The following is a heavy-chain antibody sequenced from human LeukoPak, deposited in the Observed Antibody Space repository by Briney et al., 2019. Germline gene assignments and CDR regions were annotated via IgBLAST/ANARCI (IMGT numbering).Heavy chain of an antibody. CDR2: IHYSGSS. V-gene: IGHV4-59*01. CDR3: ARDSSGYRRGSFDY. CDR1: GGSISSYY. D-gene: IGHD3-22*01. J-gene: IGHJ4*02. Sequence: SETLSLTCTVSGGSISSYYWSWIRQPPGKGLEWIGYIHYSGSSNYNPSLKSRVIISVDTSKNQFSLNLRSVTAADTAVYYCARDSSGYRRGSFDYWGQGTLVTVSS.